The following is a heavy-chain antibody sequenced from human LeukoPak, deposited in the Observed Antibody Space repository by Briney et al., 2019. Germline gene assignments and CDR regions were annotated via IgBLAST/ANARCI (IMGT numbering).Heavy chain of an antibody. D-gene: IGHD6-19*01. CDR3: ARRVTSGPALDAFDI. CDR1: GGSISSYY. V-gene: IGHV4-59*08. CDR2: IYYSGST. J-gene: IGHJ3*02. Sequence: SETLSLTCTVSGGSISSYYWSWIRQPPGRGLEWIGYIYYSGSTNYNPSLKSRVTISVDTSKNQFSLKLSSVTAADTAVYYCARRVTSGPALDAFDIWGQGTMVTVSS.